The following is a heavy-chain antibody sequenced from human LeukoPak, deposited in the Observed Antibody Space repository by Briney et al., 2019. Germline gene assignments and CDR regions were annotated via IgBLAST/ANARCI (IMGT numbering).Heavy chain of an antibody. CDR3: AGQANNWFDP. V-gene: IGHV3-74*03. CDR2: LKFDGTIT. CDR1: GFTFSSYW. J-gene: IGHJ5*02. Sequence: PGGSLRLSCAASGFTFSSYWMHWVRQAPGKGLVWVSRLKFDGTITQYADSVKGRFTVSRDNAKNTLYLQMDSLRAEDTAVYYCAGQANNWFDPWGQGTLATVSS.